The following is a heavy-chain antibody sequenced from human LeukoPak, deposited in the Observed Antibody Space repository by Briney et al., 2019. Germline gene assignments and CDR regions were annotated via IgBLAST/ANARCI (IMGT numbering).Heavy chain of an antibody. J-gene: IGHJ5*02. D-gene: IGHD4-17*01. V-gene: IGHV4-4*07. CDR3: AWGDGYGDYGNWFDP. CDR1: GGSISSYY. CDR2: IYTSGST. Sequence: SETLSLTCTVSGGSISSYYWSWIRQPAGKGLEWIGRIYTSGSTNYNPSLKSRVTMSVGTSKNQFSLKLSSVTAADTAVYYCAWGDGYGDYGNWFDPWGQGTLVTVSS.